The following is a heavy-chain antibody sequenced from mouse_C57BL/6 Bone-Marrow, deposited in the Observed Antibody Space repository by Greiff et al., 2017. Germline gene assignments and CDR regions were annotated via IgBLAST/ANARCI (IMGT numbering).Heavy chain of an antibody. CDR3: ARGSSDFDY. CDR1: GYTFTSYW. J-gene: IGHJ2*01. CDR2: IDPSDSET. V-gene: IGHV1-52*01. Sequence: VQLQQPGAELVRPGSSVKLSCKASGYTFTSYWMHWVKQRPIQGLEWIGNIDPSDSETNYNQKFKDKATLTVDKSSSTAYMQLSSLTSEDSAVYYCARGSSDFDYWGQGTTLTVSS. D-gene: IGHD1-1*01.